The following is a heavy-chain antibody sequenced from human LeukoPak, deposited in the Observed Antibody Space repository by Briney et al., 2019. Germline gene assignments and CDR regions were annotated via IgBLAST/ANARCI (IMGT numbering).Heavy chain of an antibody. CDR2: IYSGGST. V-gene: IGHV3-66*01. Sequence: GGSLRLSCAASGFTVSSNYMSWVRQAPGKGLEWGSVIYSGGSTYYADSVKGRFTISRDNSKNTLYLQMNSLRAEDTAVYYCARVPYYYDSRDAFDIWGQGTMVTVSS. J-gene: IGHJ3*02. CDR1: GFTVSSNY. CDR3: ARVPYYYDSRDAFDI. D-gene: IGHD3-22*01.